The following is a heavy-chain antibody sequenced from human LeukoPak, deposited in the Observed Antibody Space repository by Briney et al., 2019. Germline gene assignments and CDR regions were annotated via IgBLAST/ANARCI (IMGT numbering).Heavy chain of an antibody. CDR1: GYTFTDYY. J-gene: IGHJ5*02. Sequence: ASVTVSCKTSGYTFTDYYMHWVRQAPGQGLEWMGWINPNSGGTSSAQKFQGRVTMTRDTPITTVYMEVSWLTSDDTAIYYCARADRLHGGPYLIGPWGQGTLVTVSS. V-gene: IGHV1-2*02. CDR3: ARADRLHGGPYLIGP. CDR2: INPNSGGT. D-gene: IGHD2-21*01.